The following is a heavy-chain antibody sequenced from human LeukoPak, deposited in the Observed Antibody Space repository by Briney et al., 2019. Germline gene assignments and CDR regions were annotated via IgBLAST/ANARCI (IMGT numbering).Heavy chain of an antibody. D-gene: IGHD1-26*01. CDR2: ISAGAENT. J-gene: IGHJ4*02. V-gene: IGHV3-23*01. Sequence: GGSLRLSCAASGFTFGTYGMSWVRQAPGKGLEWVSTISAGAENTHYADSMRDRFTISRDNFRDTLYLQMNNLRAEGTAIYYCARDVGGTALFDLWGQGTLVTVSS. CDR3: ARDVGGTALFDL. CDR1: GFTFGTYG.